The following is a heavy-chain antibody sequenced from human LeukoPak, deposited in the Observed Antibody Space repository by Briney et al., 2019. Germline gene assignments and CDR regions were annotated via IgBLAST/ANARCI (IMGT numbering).Heavy chain of an antibody. CDR2: ISAYNGNT. CDR3: AANDVSSVGELSYNDY. D-gene: IGHD3-16*02. V-gene: IGHV1-18*01. CDR1: GYTFTSYD. Sequence: GASVKVSCKTSGYTFTSYDLNWVRQAPGQGLEWMGWISAYNGNTNYAQKLQGRVTMTTDTSTSTAYMELRSLRSDDTAVYYCAANDVSSVGELSYNDYWGQGTLVTVSS. J-gene: IGHJ4*02.